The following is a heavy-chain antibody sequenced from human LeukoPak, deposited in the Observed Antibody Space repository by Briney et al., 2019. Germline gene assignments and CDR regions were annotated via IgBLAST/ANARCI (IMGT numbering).Heavy chain of an antibody. CDR3: ARPSRYGSGSYSYYYYGMDV. V-gene: IGHV5-51*01. D-gene: IGHD3-10*01. Sequence: GESLKISCKGSGYSFTSYWIGWVRQMPGKGLEWMGIIYPGDSDTRYSPSFQGQVTISADKSISTAYLQWSSLKASDTAMYYCARPSRYGSGSYSYYYYGMDVWGQGTTVTVSS. CDR2: IYPGDSDT. J-gene: IGHJ6*02. CDR1: GYSFTSYW.